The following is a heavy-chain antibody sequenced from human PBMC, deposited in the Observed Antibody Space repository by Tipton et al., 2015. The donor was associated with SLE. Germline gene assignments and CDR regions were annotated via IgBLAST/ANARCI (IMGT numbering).Heavy chain of an antibody. CDR2: INHSGST. CDR1: GGSFSGYY. J-gene: IGHJ4*02. V-gene: IGHV4-34*01. Sequence: TLSLTCAVYGGSFSGYYWSWIRQPPGKGLEWIGEINHSGSTNYNPSLKSRVTISVDTSKNQFSLKLSSVTAADTAVYYCAREGKRSLDYWGQGTLVTVSS. CDR3: AREGKRSLDY.